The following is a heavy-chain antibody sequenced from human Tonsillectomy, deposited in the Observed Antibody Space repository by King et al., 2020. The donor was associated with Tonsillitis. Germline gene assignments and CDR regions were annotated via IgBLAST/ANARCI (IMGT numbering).Heavy chain of an antibody. D-gene: IGHD3-3*01. Sequence: VQLVESGGGLVQPGGSLRLSCAASGFTFSSYAMSWVRQAPGKGLEWVSAISGSGGSTYYADSVKGRFTISRDNSKNTLYLQMNSLRAEDTAVYYCAKEMYYDFWSGYYGLDYWGQGTLVTVSS. CDR1: GFTFSSYA. CDR3: AKEMYYDFWSGYYGLDY. V-gene: IGHV3-23*04. J-gene: IGHJ4*02. CDR2: ISGSGGST.